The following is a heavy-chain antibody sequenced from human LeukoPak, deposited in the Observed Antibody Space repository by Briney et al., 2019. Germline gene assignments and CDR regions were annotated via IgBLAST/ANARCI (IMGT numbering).Heavy chain of an antibody. CDR2: IHYSGST. CDR3: ARQVYSSSWSYYFEC. CDR1: GGSISSYY. Sequence: SETLSLTCAVSGGSISSYYWSWIRQPPGRGLEWIGSIHYSGSTSYNSSLKSRVTMSIDTSKNQFSLKLSSVTPADTAVYYCARQVYSSSWSYYFECWGQGILVTVSS. D-gene: IGHD6-13*01. V-gene: IGHV4-59*01. J-gene: IGHJ4*02.